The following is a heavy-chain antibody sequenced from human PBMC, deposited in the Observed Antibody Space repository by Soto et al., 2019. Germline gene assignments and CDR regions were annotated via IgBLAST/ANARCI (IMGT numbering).Heavy chain of an antibody. CDR1: GFTFSTYA. CDR2: ISGSGGNT. CDR3: AKGESNWTLLNWYFDL. V-gene: IGHV3-23*01. Sequence: PGGSLRLSCAASGFTFSTYAMNWVRQAPGKGLEWVSGISGSGGNTNYADSVNGRFTISRDNSKNTLNLQMSSLRAEDTAVYYCAKGESNWTLLNWYFDLWGRGTLVTVSS. J-gene: IGHJ2*01. D-gene: IGHD1-1*01.